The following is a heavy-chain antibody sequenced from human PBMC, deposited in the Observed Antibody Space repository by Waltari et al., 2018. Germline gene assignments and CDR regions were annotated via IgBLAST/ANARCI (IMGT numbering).Heavy chain of an antibody. CDR2: SVPICGTA. V-gene: IGHV1-69*13. Sequence: QVQLVQSGAEVKKTGSSVKVSCKASGGTFSSYAISWVRQDTGQGLEWMGGSVPICGTANYVQAFHARVTITADEATSPASVELCSLRSGDTAVYYCAGWMGASFDYWAPGTLVTVAS. J-gene: IGHJ4*02. CDR3: AGWMGASFDY. CDR1: GGTFSSYA. D-gene: IGHD1-26*01.